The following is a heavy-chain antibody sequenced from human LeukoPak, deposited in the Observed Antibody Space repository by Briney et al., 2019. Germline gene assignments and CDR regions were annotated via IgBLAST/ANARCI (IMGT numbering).Heavy chain of an antibody. CDR3: ARDDVAWNDVHWFDP. D-gene: IGHD1-1*01. Sequence: GGSLRLSCAASGFTFSYYTMSWVRQAPGKGLEWVSSISSTGSSIYYADSVKGRFTISRDNAKDSLYLQMSSLRVEDTAVYYCARDDVAWNDVHWFDPWGQGTLVTVSS. CDR1: GFTFSYYT. J-gene: IGHJ5*02. CDR2: ISSTGSSI. V-gene: IGHV3-21*01.